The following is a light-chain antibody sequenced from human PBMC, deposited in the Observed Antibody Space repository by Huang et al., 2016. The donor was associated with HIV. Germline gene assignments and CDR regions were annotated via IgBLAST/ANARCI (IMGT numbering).Light chain of an antibody. CDR3: QQNNNWPPLFT. J-gene: IGKJ3*01. CDR2: GSS. V-gene: IGKV3-15*01. CDR1: QSVSSN. Sequence: EIVLTQSPATLSVSPGERATLSCRASQSVSSNLAWYQQKPGQAPRLLIYGSSTRATGIPARCRGSGSGTEFTLTITSLQSEDFAVYYCQQNNNWPPLFTFGPGTKVEIK.